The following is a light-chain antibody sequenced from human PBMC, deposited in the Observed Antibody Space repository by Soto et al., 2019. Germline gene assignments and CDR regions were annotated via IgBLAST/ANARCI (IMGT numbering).Light chain of an antibody. CDR2: AAS. CDR3: QHLDSYST. CDR1: QGISSY. Sequence: DMQLTQSPSFLSASVGDRVTNTCRASQGISSYLAWYQQKPGKAPKLLIYAASTLQSGVPSRFSGSGSGTEFTLTISSLQPEDFATYYCQHLDSYSTFGQGTRLEIK. J-gene: IGKJ5*01. V-gene: IGKV1-9*01.